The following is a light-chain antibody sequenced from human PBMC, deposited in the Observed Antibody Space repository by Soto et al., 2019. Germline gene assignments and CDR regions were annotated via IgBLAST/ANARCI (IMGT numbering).Light chain of an antibody. V-gene: IGKV3-15*01. CDR1: QSVSSS. CDR3: QQYNNWPRGT. Sequence: EIVMTQSPGTLSVSPGERATLSCRASQSVSSSLAWYQQKPGQAPRLLMYGASIRATGIPARFSGSGSGTEFTLTISSLQSEEIAVYYCQQYNNWPRGTFGQGTKVEIK. CDR2: GAS. J-gene: IGKJ1*01.